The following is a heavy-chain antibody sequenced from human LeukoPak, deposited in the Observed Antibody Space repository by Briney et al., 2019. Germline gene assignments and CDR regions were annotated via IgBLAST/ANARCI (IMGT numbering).Heavy chain of an antibody. Sequence: PGRSLRLSCAASGFTFSSYGMHWVRQAPGKGLERVAVISYDGSNKYYADSVKGRFTISRDNSKNTLYLQMNGLRAEDTAVYYCAKDGRDGYNLVDYWGQGTLVTVSS. D-gene: IGHD5-24*01. V-gene: IGHV3-30*18. CDR1: GFTFSSYG. CDR2: ISYDGSNK. J-gene: IGHJ4*02. CDR3: AKDGRDGYNLVDY.